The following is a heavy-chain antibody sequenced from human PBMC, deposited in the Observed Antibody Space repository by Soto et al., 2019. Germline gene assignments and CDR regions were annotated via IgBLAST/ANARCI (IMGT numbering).Heavy chain of an antibody. D-gene: IGHD1-26*01. V-gene: IGHV1-69*01. CDR3: TRGVTANYRVSNAFEI. Sequence: QVLLVQSGAEVKKPGSSVKVTCKASGGTFSSYTISWVRQAPGQGLEYMGGIMPIFGTAPYTQSFQDRVTITADESTRTGYIELRRLTSDETAVYYCTRGVTANYRVSNAFEIWGQGTMVTVSS. CDR1: GGTFSSYT. J-gene: IGHJ3*02. CDR2: IMPIFGTA.